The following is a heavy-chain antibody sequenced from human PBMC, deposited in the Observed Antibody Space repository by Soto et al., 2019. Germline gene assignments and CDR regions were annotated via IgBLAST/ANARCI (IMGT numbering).Heavy chain of an antibody. CDR1: GGSISSGDYY. CDR3: ARDLFESGSYDY. Sequence: SETLSLTCTVSGGSISSGDYYWSWIRQPPGKGLERIGYIYYSGSTYYNPSLKSRVTISVDTSKNQFSLKLSSVTAADTAVYYCARDLFESGSYDYWGQGTLVTVSS. J-gene: IGHJ4*02. D-gene: IGHD1-26*01. V-gene: IGHV4-30-4*01. CDR2: IYYSGST.